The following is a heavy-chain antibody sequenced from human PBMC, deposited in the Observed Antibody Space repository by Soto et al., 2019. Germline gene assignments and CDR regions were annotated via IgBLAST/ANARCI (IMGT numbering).Heavy chain of an antibody. J-gene: IGHJ4*02. D-gene: IGHD2-15*01. CDR3: AKVLGGSFPYYFDD. CDR1: GYTFTNHY. V-gene: IGHV1-46*01. Sequence: QVQLVQSGAEVKKPGASVKVSCKASGYTFTNHYIHWVRQAPGQGLEWVGLVNPSSGSVTYAQKVQGRVTMTRDTSTTTVYMQLSSLTSDDTAVYFCAKVLGGSFPYYFDDWGQGTLVTVSS. CDR2: VNPSSGSV.